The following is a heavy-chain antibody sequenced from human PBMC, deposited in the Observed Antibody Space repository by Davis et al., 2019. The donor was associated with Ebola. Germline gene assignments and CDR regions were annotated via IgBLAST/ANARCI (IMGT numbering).Heavy chain of an antibody. CDR2: INHIGRT. D-gene: IGHD3-10*01. Sequence: MPGGSLRPSFDVYAGSFRGYYRRWLRQPPGKGLEWIVEINHIGRTNYNPFLKSRVTISVDMSKSQFSLKLSSVTAADTAVYYCARGIVLWFGELLYTTNGGSDLWGQGTVVTVSS. V-gene: IGHV4-34*01. J-gene: IGHJ5*02. CDR1: AGSFRGYY. CDR3: ARGIVLWFGELLYTTNGGSDL.